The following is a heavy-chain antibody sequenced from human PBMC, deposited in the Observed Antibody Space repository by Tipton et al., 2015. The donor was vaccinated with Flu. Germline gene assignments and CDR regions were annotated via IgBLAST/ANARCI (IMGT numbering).Heavy chain of an antibody. Sequence: SLRLSCVGSGFTFGSYGMNWVRQAPGKGLEWVTAISSDGSNIYYRDSVKGRFTISRDNSKNTVYLQMSSLRAEDTAIYYCAKLTYDFWSGPIDSWGQGALVTVSS. CDR1: GFTFGSYG. J-gene: IGHJ4*02. CDR2: ISSDGSNI. V-gene: IGHV3-30*18. CDR3: AKLTYDFWSGPIDS. D-gene: IGHD3-3*01.